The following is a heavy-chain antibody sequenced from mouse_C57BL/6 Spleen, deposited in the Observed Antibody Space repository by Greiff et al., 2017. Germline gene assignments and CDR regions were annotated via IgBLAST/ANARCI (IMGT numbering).Heavy chain of an antibody. V-gene: IGHV14-1*01. CDR3: TGLDTGYAMDY. D-gene: IGHD1-1*01. Sequence: EVQLQQSGAELVRPGASVKLSCTASGFNIKDYYMHWVKQRPEQGLEWIGRIDPEDGDTEYAPKFKGKATMTADTSSNTAYLQLSSLTSEDTAVYYCTGLDTGYAMDYWGQGTSVTGSS. CDR1: GFNIKDYY. CDR2: IDPEDGDT. J-gene: IGHJ4*01.